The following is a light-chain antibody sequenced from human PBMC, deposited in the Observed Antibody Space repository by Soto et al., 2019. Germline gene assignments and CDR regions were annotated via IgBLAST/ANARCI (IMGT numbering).Light chain of an antibody. Sequence: EIVMTQSPATLSVSPGERATLSCRASQSVSSNLAWYQQKPGQAPRLLIYGASTRATGIPARFSGSESGTHFTLTINSLQSGDFAVYYCQQYNNWLPLTFGGGTKVEIK. J-gene: IGKJ4*01. V-gene: IGKV3D-15*01. CDR3: QQYNNWLPLT. CDR2: GAS. CDR1: QSVSSN.